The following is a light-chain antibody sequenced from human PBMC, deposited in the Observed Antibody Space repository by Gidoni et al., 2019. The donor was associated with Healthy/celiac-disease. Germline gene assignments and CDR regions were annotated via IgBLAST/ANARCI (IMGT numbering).Light chain of an antibody. J-gene: IGLJ1*01. Sequence: QSALTQPAPVSGSPGQSITIFCTGPSSDVGGYNYVSWYQQHPGKAHKLMIYDVSNRPSGVSNRFSGSKSGNTDSLTISVRKAEDEADYYCSSYTSSNSLYVFGTGTKVTVL. V-gene: IGLV2-14*03. CDR3: SSYTSSNSLYV. CDR2: DVS. CDR1: SSDVGGYNY.